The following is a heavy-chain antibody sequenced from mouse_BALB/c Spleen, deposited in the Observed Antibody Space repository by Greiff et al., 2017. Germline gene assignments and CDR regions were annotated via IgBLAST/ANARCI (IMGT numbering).Heavy chain of an antibody. Sequence: QVQLKESGAELVRPGTSVTMSCKAAGYTFTNYWIGWVKQRPGHGLEWIGDIYPGGGYTNYNEKFKGKATLAADTSSSTAYMQLSSLTSEDSAIYYCARNLLLRSMDYWGQGTSVTVSS. CDR3: ARNLLLRSMDY. J-gene: IGHJ4*01. CDR1: GYTFTNYW. V-gene: IGHV1-63*02. D-gene: IGHD1-1*01. CDR2: IYPGGGYT.